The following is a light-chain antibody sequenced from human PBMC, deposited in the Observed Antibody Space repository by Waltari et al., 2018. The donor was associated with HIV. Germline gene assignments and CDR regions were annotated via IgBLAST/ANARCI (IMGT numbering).Light chain of an antibody. Sequence: SSELTQDPAVSVALGQTVKITCQGDSLRSYYASWYQQKPGQAPVLVSYARNNRPSGIPDRFSGSSSGDTASLTITGAQAEDEAAYYCNSRDSSVNPLQVIFAGGTYVTVL. V-gene: IGLV3-19*01. CDR1: SLRSYY. CDR3: NSRDSSVNPLQVI. J-gene: IGLJ2*01. CDR2: ARN.